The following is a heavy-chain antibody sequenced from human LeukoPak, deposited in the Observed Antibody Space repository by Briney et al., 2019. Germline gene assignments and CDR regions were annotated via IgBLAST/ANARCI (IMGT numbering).Heavy chain of an antibody. D-gene: IGHD3-10*01. Sequence: GSSVKVSCKASGGTFSSYAISWVRQAPGQGREWMGGIIPIFGTANYAQKFQGRVTITTDESTSTAYMELSSLRSEDTAVYYCARTYYYGSGSYYSSKSYYFDYWGQGTLVTVSS. V-gene: IGHV1-69*05. J-gene: IGHJ4*02. CDR3: ARTYYYGSGSYYSSKSYYFDY. CDR1: GGTFSSYA. CDR2: IIPIFGTA.